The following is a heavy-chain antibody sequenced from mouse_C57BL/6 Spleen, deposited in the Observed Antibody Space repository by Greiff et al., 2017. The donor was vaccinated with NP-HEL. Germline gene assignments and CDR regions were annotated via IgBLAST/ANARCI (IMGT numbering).Heavy chain of an antibody. CDR2: ISYDGSN. D-gene: IGHD2-1*01. V-gene: IGHV3-6*01. Sequence: EVQLQQSGPGLVKPSQSLSLTCSVTGYSITSGYYWNWIRQFPGNKLEWMGYISYDGSNNYNPSLKNRISITRDTSKNQFFLKLNSVTTEDTATYYCARDGNYWSAYWGQGTLVTVSA. CDR1: GYSITSGYY. J-gene: IGHJ3*01. CDR3: ARDGNYWSAY.